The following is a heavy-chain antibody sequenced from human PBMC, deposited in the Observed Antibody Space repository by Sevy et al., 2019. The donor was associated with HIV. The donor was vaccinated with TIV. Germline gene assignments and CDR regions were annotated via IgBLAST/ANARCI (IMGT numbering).Heavy chain of an antibody. V-gene: IGHV3-7*01. CDR3: ARVGIFEGSESHFRFIDY. Sequence: GGSLRLTCAASGFTFSTYWMTWVRQAPGKGLEWVANINQDGSKKNYVDSMKGRFTISRDSAKNSLYVQMNSLRAEDTAVYYCARVGIFEGSESHFRFIDYWGQGILVTVSS. CDR1: GFTFSTYW. D-gene: IGHD3-10*01. CDR2: INQDGSKK. J-gene: IGHJ4*02.